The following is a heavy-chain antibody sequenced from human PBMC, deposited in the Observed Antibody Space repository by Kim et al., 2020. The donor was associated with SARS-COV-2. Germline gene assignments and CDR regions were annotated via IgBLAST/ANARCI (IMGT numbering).Heavy chain of an antibody. V-gene: IGHV1-3*01. J-gene: IGHJ3*02. Sequence: ASVKVSCKASGYTFTSYAIHWVRQAPGQRLEWMGWINAGNGNTEYSQKFQGRVTITRDTSASTAYMELSSLRSEDTAVYYCARRGYCSGGSCYGFDIWGQGTMVTVSS. CDR2: INAGNGNT. D-gene: IGHD2-15*01. CDR1: GYTFTSYA. CDR3: ARRGYCSGGSCYGFDI.